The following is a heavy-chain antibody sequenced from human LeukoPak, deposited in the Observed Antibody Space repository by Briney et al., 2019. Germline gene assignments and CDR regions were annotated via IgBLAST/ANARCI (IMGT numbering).Heavy chain of an antibody. D-gene: IGHD7-27*01. CDR3: AKVLTGSQDY. CDR1: GFTFSTYV. CDR2: IGGGGENT. J-gene: IGHJ4*02. V-gene: IGHV3-23*01. Sequence: GGSLRLSCAASGFTFSTYVMSWVRQAPGKGLEWLSTIGGGGENTYYADSVRGRFTISRDNSKNTVYLQMKSLRAEDTAVYFCAKVLTGSQDYWGQGTLVTVSS.